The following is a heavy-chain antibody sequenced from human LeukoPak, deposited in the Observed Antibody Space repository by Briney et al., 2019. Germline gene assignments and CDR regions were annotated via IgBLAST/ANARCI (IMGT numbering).Heavy chain of an antibody. D-gene: IGHD1-1*01. V-gene: IGHV3-23*01. J-gene: IGHJ6*03. CDR2: ISGSCGTT. CDR1: GFTFSSYA. CDR3: AKDGYDYYYYYMDV. Sequence: GGSLRLSCAASGFTFSSYAMSWVRQAPGKGLEWVSDISGSCGTTYYADSVKGRFTISRDNSKNTLYLQMNSLRAKDTAVYYCAKDGYDYYYYYMDVWGRGTAVTVSS.